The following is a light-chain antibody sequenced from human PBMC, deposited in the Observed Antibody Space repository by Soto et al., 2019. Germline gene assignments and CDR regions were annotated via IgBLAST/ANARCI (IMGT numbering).Light chain of an antibody. Sequence: DLQMTHSPSTLSASVGDRFTITCGASQNISSWLACYQQQPRKAPQILIYDASSLESGGPSTFSGSGSGTEFTLPIISRQHDDFSASYCQQQNSYSRTFGQGTKVDI. V-gene: IGKV1-5*01. CDR3: QQQNSYSRT. CDR2: DAS. J-gene: IGKJ1*01. CDR1: QNISSW.